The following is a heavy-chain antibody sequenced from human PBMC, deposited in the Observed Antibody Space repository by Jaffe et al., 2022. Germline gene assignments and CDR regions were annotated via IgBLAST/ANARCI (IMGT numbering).Heavy chain of an antibody. D-gene: IGHD1-26*01. CDR1: GGSFSGYY. CDR3: ASGGIVGATRGRLDY. J-gene: IGHJ4*02. Sequence: QVQLQQWGAGLLKPSETLSLTCAVYGGSFSGYYWSWIRQPPGKGLEWIGEINHSGSTNYNPSLKSRVTISVDTSKNQFSLKLSSVTAADTAVYYCASGGIVGATRGRLDYWGQGTLVTVSS. CDR2: INHSGST. V-gene: IGHV4-34*01.